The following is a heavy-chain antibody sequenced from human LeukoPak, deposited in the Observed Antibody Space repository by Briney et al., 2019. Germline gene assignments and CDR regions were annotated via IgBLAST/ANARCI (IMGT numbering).Heavy chain of an antibody. CDR2: IIPIFGTA. J-gene: IGHJ4*02. Sequence: GASVKVSCKASGYTFTSYDINWVRQATGQGLEWMGGIIPIFGTANYAQKFQGRVTITADESTSTAYMELSSLRSEDTAVYYCARDRDYYGSGSYYKSYFDYWGQGTLVTVSS. V-gene: IGHV1-69*13. CDR3: ARDRDYYGSGSYYKSYFDY. D-gene: IGHD3-10*01. CDR1: GYTFTSYD.